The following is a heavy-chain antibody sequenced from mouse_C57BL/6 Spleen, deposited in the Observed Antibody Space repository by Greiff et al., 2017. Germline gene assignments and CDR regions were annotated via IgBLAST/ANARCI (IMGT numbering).Heavy chain of an antibody. J-gene: IGHJ1*03. CDR3: ARRGGYDAYFDV. V-gene: IGHV5-15*01. CDR1: GFTFSDYG. Sequence: EVQRVESGGGLVQPGGSLKLSCAASGFTFSDYGMAWVRQAPRKGPEWVAFISNLAYSLYYADTVTGRFTISRENAKNTLYLEMSSLRSEDTAMYYCARRGGYDAYFDVWGTGTTVTVSS. CDR2: ISNLAYSL. D-gene: IGHD2-2*01.